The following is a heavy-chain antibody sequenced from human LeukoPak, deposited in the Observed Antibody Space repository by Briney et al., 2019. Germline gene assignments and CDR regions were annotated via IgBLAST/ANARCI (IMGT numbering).Heavy chain of an antibody. CDR1: GGSISSHY. J-gene: IGHJ4*02. Sequence: SETLSLTCTVSGGSISSHYWSWIRQPPGKGLQFIGYIYYSGSTNYNPSLESRVTISVDTSKNQFSPKLRSVTAADTAVYYCASLSKDTVVLPAAMAHYFDYWGQGTLVTASS. D-gene: IGHD2-2*01. CDR2: IYYSGST. CDR3: ASLSKDTVVLPAAMAHYFDY. V-gene: IGHV4-59*08.